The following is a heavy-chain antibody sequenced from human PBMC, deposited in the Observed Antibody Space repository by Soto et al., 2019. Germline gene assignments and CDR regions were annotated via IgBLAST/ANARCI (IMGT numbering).Heavy chain of an antibody. CDR2: ISDSSSHT. D-gene: IGHD1-26*01. V-gene: IGHV3-21*01. J-gene: IGHJ5*02. Sequence: GGSLRLSCAASGFNFGGFAMNWVRQAPGKGLEWISSISDSSSHTYYADSVRGRFTISRNNADNSVYLQMNSLRAEDTALYYCAKDRPVKARSGSLSSWGQGTLVTVSS. CDR1: GFNFGGFA. CDR3: AKDRPVKARSGSLSS.